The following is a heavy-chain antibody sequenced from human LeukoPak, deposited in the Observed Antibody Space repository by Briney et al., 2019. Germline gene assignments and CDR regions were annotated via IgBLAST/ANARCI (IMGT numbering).Heavy chain of an antibody. CDR1: GITFSNYG. D-gene: IGHD2-15*01. J-gene: IGHJ4*02. CDR3: AKGRAVEVVAAFNY. Sequence: GGSLRLSCAASGITFSNYGMSWVRQAPRKGLEWVSAISGSGASTYYADSVKGRFTISRDNSKNTLYLQMNSLRAEDTAVYYCAKGRAVEVVAAFNYWGQGTVVTVSS. CDR2: ISGSGAST. V-gene: IGHV3-23*01.